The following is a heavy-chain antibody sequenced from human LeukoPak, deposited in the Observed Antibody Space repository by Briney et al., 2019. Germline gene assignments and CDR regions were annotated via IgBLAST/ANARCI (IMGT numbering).Heavy chain of an antibody. Sequence: GGSLRFSCAVSGFTFSTYAMSWVRQAPGKGLEWVSAVSGSGGSTNYADSVKGRFTIFRDNSKNTLYLQMNSLRVEDTAVYYCAKARGYGYGPDYWGQGTLVTVSS. V-gene: IGHV3-23*01. CDR1: GFTFSTYA. CDR3: AKARGYGYGPDY. CDR2: VSGSGGST. J-gene: IGHJ4*02. D-gene: IGHD5-18*01.